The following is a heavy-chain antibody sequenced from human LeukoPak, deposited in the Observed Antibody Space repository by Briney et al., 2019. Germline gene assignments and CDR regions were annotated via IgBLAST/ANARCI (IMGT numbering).Heavy chain of an antibody. Sequence: GGSLRLSCAASGFTFGSYAMGWVRQAPGKGLEWLSYVSDSGNTIYYADSVKGRFTISRDNSKNSLFLQMHSLRAEDTAVYYCARDGIYMRVVATEHDAIDLWGQGTAVTVSS. CDR1: GFTFGSYA. CDR3: ARDGIYMRVVATEHDAIDL. CDR2: VSDSGNTI. J-gene: IGHJ3*01. V-gene: IGHV3-48*04. D-gene: IGHD3-22*01.